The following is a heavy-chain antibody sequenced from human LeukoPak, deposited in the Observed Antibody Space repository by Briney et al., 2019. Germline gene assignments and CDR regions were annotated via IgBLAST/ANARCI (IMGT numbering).Heavy chain of an antibody. V-gene: IGHV4-39*01. J-gene: IGHJ5*02. CDR1: GGSISSSSYY. Sequence: SETLSLTCTVSGGSISSSSYYWGWIRQPPGKGLEWIGSIYYSGSTYYNPSLKSRVTISVDTSKNQFSLKLSSVTAADTAVYYCASPRRGIAVAGTITWGQGTLVTVSS. D-gene: IGHD6-19*01. CDR3: ASPRRGIAVAGTIT. CDR2: IYYSGST.